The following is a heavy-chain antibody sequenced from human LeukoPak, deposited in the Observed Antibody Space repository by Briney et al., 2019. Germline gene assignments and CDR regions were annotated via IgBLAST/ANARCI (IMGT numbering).Heavy chain of an antibody. CDR1: GYTLTELS. CDR3: ATGLPPPRRAYDSSGWEGIGDY. V-gene: IGHV1-24*01. J-gene: IGHJ4*02. Sequence: ASVKVSCKVSGYTLTELSMHWVRPAPGKGLEWMGGFDPEDGETIYAQKFQGRVTMTEDTSTDTAYMELSSLRSEDTAVYYCATGLPPPRRAYDSSGWEGIGDYWGQGTLVTVSS. CDR2: FDPEDGET. D-gene: IGHD3-22*01.